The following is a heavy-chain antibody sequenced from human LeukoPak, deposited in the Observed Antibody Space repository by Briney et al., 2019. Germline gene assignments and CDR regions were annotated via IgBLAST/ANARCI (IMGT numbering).Heavy chain of an antibody. V-gene: IGHV3-30*04. CDR2: IPYDGSNK. CDR1: GFTFSTYA. Sequence: GGSLRFSCTASGFTFSTYAMHWVRQAPGKGLEWVAVIPYDGSNKYYADSVKGRFTISRENSKNRLYLQMNSLRAEDTAVYYCARAEGYGGELDSWGQGTLVSVSS. CDR3: ARAEGYGGELDS. J-gene: IGHJ4*02. D-gene: IGHD4-23*01.